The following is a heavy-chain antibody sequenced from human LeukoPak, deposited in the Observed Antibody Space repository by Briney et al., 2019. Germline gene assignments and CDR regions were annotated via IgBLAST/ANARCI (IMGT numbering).Heavy chain of an antibody. Sequence: GGSLRLSCAASGFTFSSYAMSWVRQAPGKGLEWVSAISGSGGSTYYADSVKGRFTISRDNSKNTLYLQMNSLRAEDTAVYYCAKSRLYLGATHWNFDYWGQGTLVTVSS. CDR2: ISGSGGST. V-gene: IGHV3-23*01. CDR3: AKSRLYLGATHWNFDY. D-gene: IGHD1-26*01. J-gene: IGHJ4*02. CDR1: GFTFSSYA.